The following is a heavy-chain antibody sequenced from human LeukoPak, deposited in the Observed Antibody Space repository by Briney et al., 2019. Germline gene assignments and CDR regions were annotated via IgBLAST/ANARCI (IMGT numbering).Heavy chain of an antibody. CDR1: GYTFTSYD. Sequence: GASVKVSCKASGYTFTSYDINWARQATGQGLEWMGWMNPNSGNTGYAQKFQGRVTMTRNTSISTAYMELSSLRSEDTAVYYCARGEVAALLDAFDIWGQGTMVTVSS. CDR2: MNPNSGNT. J-gene: IGHJ3*02. D-gene: IGHD2-15*01. CDR3: ARGEVAALLDAFDI. V-gene: IGHV1-8*01.